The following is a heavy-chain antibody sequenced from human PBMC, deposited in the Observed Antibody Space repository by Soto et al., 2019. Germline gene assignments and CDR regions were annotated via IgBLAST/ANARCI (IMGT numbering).Heavy chain of an antibody. CDR3: ARDPGYCSGGSCYSGVPLLFDY. CDR2: INSDGSST. CDR1: GFTFSSYW. V-gene: IGHV3-74*01. D-gene: IGHD2-15*01. J-gene: IGHJ4*02. Sequence: GGSLRLSCAASGFTFSSYWMHWVRQAPGKGLVWVSRINSDGSSTSYADSVKGRFTISRDNAKNTLYLQMNSLRAEDTAVYYCARDPGYCSGGSCYSGVPLLFDYWGQGTLVTVSS.